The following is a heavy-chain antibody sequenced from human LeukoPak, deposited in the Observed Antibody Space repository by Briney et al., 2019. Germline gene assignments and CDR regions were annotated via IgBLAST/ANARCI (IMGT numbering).Heavy chain of an antibody. Sequence: ASVKVSCKASGGTFSSYAISWVRQAPGQGLEWMGGIIPIFGTANYAQKFQGRVTITADESTSTAYMELSSLRSEDTAVYYCAGYCSGGGCPAGGFQHWGLGTLVTVSS. V-gene: IGHV1-69*01. D-gene: IGHD2-15*01. CDR3: AGYCSGGGCPAGGFQH. J-gene: IGHJ1*01. CDR1: GGTFSSYA. CDR2: IIPIFGTA.